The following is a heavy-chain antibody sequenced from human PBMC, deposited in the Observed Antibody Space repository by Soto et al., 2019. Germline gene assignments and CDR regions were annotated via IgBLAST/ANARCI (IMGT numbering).Heavy chain of an antibody. D-gene: IGHD2-21*02. CDR2: TYYRSKWYY. J-gene: IGHJ6*03. Sequence: SQTLSLTCAISGDSVSSNSAGWNWIRQTPSRGLLWLGRTYYRSKWYYTYAVSVKSRIIIDPDTSKNQFSLQLNSVTPEDTAVYYCAREAYSPRDDTYYHMDVWGKGTTVTVSS. V-gene: IGHV6-1*01. CDR1: GDSVSSNSAG. CDR3: AREAYSPRDDTYYHMDV.